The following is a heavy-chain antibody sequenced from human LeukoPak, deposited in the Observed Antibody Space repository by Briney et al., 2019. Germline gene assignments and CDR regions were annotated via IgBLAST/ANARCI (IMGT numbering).Heavy chain of an antibody. CDR3: ARDMVKSSTSPHGY. V-gene: IGHV1-2*02. J-gene: IGHJ4*02. CDR1: GYTFTGYY. D-gene: IGHD2-2*01. Sequence: GASVKVSCKASGYTFTGYYMHWVRQAPGQGLEWMGWINPNSGGTYYAQKFQGRVTMTRDTSISTAYMELTRLRSDDTAVYYCARDMVKSSTSPHGYWGQGALVTVSS. CDR2: INPNSGGT.